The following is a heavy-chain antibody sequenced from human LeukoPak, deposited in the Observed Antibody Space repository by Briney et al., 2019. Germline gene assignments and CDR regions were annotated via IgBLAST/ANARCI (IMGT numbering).Heavy chain of an antibody. J-gene: IGHJ4*02. CDR1: GGSVNNYY. CDR2: IYYGGST. Sequence: SETLSLTCSVSGGSVNNYYWNWIRQPPGKGLDWIGYIYYGGSTNYNPSLKSRVTISVDTSKNQFSLKLRSVTAADTAVYYCTRGTIGSYTYWGQGTLVTVSS. CDR3: TRGTIGSYTY. V-gene: IGHV4-59*02. D-gene: IGHD3-10*01.